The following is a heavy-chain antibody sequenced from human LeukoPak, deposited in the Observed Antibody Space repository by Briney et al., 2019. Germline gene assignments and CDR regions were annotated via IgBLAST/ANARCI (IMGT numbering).Heavy chain of an antibody. D-gene: IGHD6-19*01. CDR1: GGSFSGYY. J-gene: IGHJ3*02. CDR3: ARQPGIAVAGTGAFDI. CDR2: INHSGST. V-gene: IGHV4-34*01. Sequence: SETLSLTCAVYGGSFSGYYWSWIRQPPGKGLEWIGEINHSGSTNYNPSLKSRVTISVDTSKNQFSLKLSSVTAADTAVYYCARQPGIAVAGTGAFDIWGQGTMVTVSS.